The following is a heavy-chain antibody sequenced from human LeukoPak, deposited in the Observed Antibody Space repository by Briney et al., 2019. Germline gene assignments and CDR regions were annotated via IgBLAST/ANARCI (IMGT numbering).Heavy chain of an antibody. D-gene: IGHD4-23*01. J-gene: IGHJ4*02. Sequence: AASLRLSCAASGFTFSSYAMSWVRQAPGKGLEWVSAISGSGGSTYYADSVKGRFTISRDNSKNTLYLQMNSLRAEDTAVYYCAKDRRWGQPVYWGQGTLVTVSS. V-gene: IGHV3-23*01. CDR2: ISGSGGST. CDR3: AKDRRWGQPVY. CDR1: GFTFSSYA.